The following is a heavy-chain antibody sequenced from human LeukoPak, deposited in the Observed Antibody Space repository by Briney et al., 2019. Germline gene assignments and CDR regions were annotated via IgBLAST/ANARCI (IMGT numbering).Heavy chain of an antibody. D-gene: IGHD2-21*02. Sequence: GGSLRLSCAASGFTFRGYELNWVRQAPGKGLEWVSYISDVGTTQHYADSVKGRFIISRYNAKNSLYLQMNSLTTEDTAVYYCARDRSKVTAYDDALDIWGQGTMVIVSS. V-gene: IGHV3-48*03. CDR2: ISDVGTTQ. CDR1: GFTFRGYE. J-gene: IGHJ3*02. CDR3: ARDRSKVTAYDDALDI.